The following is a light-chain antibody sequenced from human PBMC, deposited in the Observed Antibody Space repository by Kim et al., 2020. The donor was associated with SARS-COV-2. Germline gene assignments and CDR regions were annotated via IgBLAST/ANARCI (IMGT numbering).Light chain of an antibody. CDR3: SSYAGSNNYV. Sequence: QSVTISCTGTSSDVGVYNYVSWYQQHPGKAPNLMIYDVSQRPSGVPDRFSGSKSGNTASLTVSGLQAEDEADYYCSSYAGSNNYVFGIGTKVTVL. V-gene: IGLV2-8*01. CDR1: SSDVGVYNY. CDR2: DVS. J-gene: IGLJ1*01.